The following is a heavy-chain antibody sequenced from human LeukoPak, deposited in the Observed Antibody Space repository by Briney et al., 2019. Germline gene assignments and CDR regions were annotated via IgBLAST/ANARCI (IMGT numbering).Heavy chain of an antibody. CDR3: ARSEQWLVTTLYY. V-gene: IGHV4-59*01. J-gene: IGHJ4*02. CDR2: IYYSGST. D-gene: IGHD6-19*01. Sequence: PSETLSLTCTVSGGCISSYYWSWIRQPPGKGLEWIGYIYYSGSTNYNPSLKSRVTISVDTSKNQFSLKLSSVTAADTAVYYCARSEQWLVTTLYYWGQGTLVTVSS. CDR1: GGCISSYY.